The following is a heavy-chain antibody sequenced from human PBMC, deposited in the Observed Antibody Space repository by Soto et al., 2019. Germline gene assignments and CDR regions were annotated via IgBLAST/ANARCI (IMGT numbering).Heavy chain of an antibody. CDR3: AKFRVAARPLYYYYYMDV. J-gene: IGHJ6*03. Sequence: GGSLRLSCAASGFTFSSYAMSWVRQAPGKGLEWVSAISGSGGSTYYADSVKGRFTISRDNSKNTLYLQMNSLRAEDTAVYYCAKFRVAARPLYYYYYMDVWGKGTTVTVSS. CDR1: GFTFSSYA. D-gene: IGHD6-6*01. CDR2: ISGSGGST. V-gene: IGHV3-23*01.